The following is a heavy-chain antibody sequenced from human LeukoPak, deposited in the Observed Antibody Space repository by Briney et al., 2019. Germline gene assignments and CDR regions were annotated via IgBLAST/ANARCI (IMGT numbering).Heavy chain of an antibody. Sequence: ASVKVSCTASGYTFTSYAMHWVRQAPGQRLEWMGWLNAGNGNTKYSQKFQGRVTITRDTSASTAYMELSSLRSEDTAVYYCARDPAVDTAMVTGWFDPWGQGTLVTVSS. CDR3: ARDPAVDTAMVTGWFDP. CDR2: LNAGNGNT. J-gene: IGHJ5*02. D-gene: IGHD5-18*01. CDR1: GYTFTSYA. V-gene: IGHV1-3*01.